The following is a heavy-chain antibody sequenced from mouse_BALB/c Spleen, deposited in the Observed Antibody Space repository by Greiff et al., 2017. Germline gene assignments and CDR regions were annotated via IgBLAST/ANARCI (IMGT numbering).Heavy chain of an antibody. J-gene: IGHJ4*01. CDR1: GFTFSSYT. CDR3: TRDGNLYYYAMDY. V-gene: IGHV5-6-4*01. Sequence: EVQVVESGGGLVKPGGSLKLSCAASGFTFSSYTMSWVRQTPEKMLEWVATISSGGSYTYYPDSVKGRFTISRDNAKNTLYLQMSSLKSEDPAMYYCTRDGNLYYYAMDYWGQGTSVTVSS. CDR2: ISSGGSYT. D-gene: IGHD2-1*01.